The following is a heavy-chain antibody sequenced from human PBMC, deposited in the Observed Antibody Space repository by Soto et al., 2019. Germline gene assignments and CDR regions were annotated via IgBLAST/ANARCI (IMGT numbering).Heavy chain of an antibody. Sequence: GGSLRLSCAASGFTFSNAWMSWVRQAPGKGLEWVGRIKSKTDGGTTDYAAPVKGRFTISRDDSKNTLYLQMNSLKTEDTAVYYCTSYLGDDSSGYFDYWAQGTLVTVSS. CDR1: GFTFSNAW. J-gene: IGHJ4*02. D-gene: IGHD3-22*01. CDR2: IKSKTDGGTT. V-gene: IGHV3-15*01. CDR3: TSYLGDDSSGYFDY.